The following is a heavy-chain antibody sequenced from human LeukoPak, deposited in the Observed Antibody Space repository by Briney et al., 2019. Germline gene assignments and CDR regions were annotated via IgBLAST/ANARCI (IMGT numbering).Heavy chain of an antibody. D-gene: IGHD1/OR15-1a*01. CDR1: GFTFSSYR. Sequence: QAGGSLRLSCAASGFTFSSYRMSWVRQAPGKGLEWVANIKQDGSEKYYVDSVKGRFTISRDNAKNSLYLQMNSLRAEDTAVYYCARGKQNFDYWGQGTLVTVSS. J-gene: IGHJ4*02. CDR3: ARGKQNFDY. CDR2: IKQDGSEK. V-gene: IGHV3-7*04.